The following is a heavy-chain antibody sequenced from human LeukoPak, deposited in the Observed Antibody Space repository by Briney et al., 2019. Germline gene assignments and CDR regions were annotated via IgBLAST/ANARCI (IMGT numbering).Heavy chain of an antibody. CDR1: GYSFTSYW. CDR2: IYPGDSDT. D-gene: IGHD2-21*01. J-gene: IGHJ5*02. V-gene: IGHV5-51*01. CDR3: ARSSEYCGGDCYFDWFDP. Sequence: GESLKISCKGCGYSFTSYWIGWVRQMPGKGLEWMGIIYPGDSDTRYSLSFQGQVTISADKSISTAYLQWSSLKASDTAMYYCARSSEYCGGDCYFDWFDPWGQGTLVTVSS.